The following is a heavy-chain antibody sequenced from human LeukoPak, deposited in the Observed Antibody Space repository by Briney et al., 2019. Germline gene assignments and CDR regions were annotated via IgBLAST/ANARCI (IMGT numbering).Heavy chain of an antibody. CDR1: VGTFSIYA. CDR3: ARVGGCSSTSCYNY. J-gene: IGHJ4*02. V-gene: IGHV1-69*13. Sequence: SVTVSCTASVGTFSIYAIGWVRQAPGQGLEWMGGIIPIFGTANYAQKFQGRVTITADESTSTAYMELSSLRSEDTAVYYCARVGGCSSTSCYNYWGQGTLVTVSS. CDR2: IIPIFGTA. D-gene: IGHD2-2*02.